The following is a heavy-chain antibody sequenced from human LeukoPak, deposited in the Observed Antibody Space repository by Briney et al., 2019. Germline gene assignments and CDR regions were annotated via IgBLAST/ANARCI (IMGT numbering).Heavy chain of an antibody. Sequence: SVKVSCKASGGTFSSYAISWVRQAPGQGLEWMGGIIPIFGTANYAQKFQGRVTITTDESTSTAYMELSSLRSEDTAVYYCAAEDHGDYGFNYWGQGTLVTVSS. V-gene: IGHV1-69*05. J-gene: IGHJ4*02. D-gene: IGHD4-17*01. CDR1: GGTFSSYA. CDR2: IIPIFGTA. CDR3: AAEDHGDYGFNY.